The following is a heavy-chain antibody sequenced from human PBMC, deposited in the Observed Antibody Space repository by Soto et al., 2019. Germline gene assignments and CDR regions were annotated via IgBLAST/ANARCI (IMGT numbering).Heavy chain of an antibody. CDR3: ARGGYCSGGSCPRSYFAY. CDR1: GGSFSGYY. CDR2: INHSGST. V-gene: IGHV4-34*01. D-gene: IGHD2-15*01. J-gene: IGHJ4*02. Sequence: SETLSLTCAVYGGSFSGYYWTWIRHPPGKGLEWIGEINHSGSTNYNPSLKSRVTISVDTSKNQFSLKLSSVTAADTAVYYCARGGYCSGGSCPRSYFAYWGQGTLVTVSS.